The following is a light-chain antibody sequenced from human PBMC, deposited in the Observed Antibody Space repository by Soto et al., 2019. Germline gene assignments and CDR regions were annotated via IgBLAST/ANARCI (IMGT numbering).Light chain of an antibody. V-gene: IGLV4-69*01. CDR3: QTWGTGGPNWV. Sequence: QSVLTQSPSASASLGASVKLTCTLSSGHSSYAIAWHQQQPEKGPRYLMKLNSDGSHSKGDGIPDRFSGSSSGAERYLTISSLQSEDEADYYCQTWGTGGPNWVFGGGTQLTVL. J-gene: IGLJ3*02. CDR2: LNSDGSH. CDR1: SGHSSYA.